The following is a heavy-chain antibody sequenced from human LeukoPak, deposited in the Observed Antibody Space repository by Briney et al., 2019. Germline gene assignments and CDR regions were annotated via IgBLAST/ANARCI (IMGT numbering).Heavy chain of an antibody. J-gene: IGHJ4*02. Sequence: PSETLSLTCTVSVGPISISSYYWSWFRHPPGKGLNWIGEINHSGSTNYNPSLKSRVTISVDTSKNQFSLKLSSVTAADTAVYYCARAISGSFRTSYYFDYWGQGTLVTVSS. V-gene: IGHV4-39*07. CDR3: ARAISGSFRTSYYFDY. CDR2: INHSGST. D-gene: IGHD6-13*01. CDR1: VGPISISSYY.